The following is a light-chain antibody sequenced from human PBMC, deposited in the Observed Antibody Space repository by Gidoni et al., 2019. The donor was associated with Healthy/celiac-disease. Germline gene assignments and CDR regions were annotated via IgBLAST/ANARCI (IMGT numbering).Light chain of an antibody. CDR2: AAS. J-gene: IGKJ2*01. CDR3: QHSYSSPST. Sequence: IQITQSPSSLSASVGDRVTITCRASQSISSYLNCNQQKPGKAPKLLFYAASRFQSGVPLTCSGSGAGTDSPPTISSLQPEDVVTYCRQHSYSSPSTFGQGTNLEIK. CDR1: QSISSY. V-gene: IGKV1-39*01.